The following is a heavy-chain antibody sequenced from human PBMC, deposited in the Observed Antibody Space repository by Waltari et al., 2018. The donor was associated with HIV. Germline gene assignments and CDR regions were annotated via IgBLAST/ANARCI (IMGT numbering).Heavy chain of an antibody. CDR2: IYWDYDK. CDR1: GFSLSTSGVG. V-gene: IGHV2-5*02. CDR3: AHSDYDFWSGYPPALYLDY. Sequence: HITLKESGPTLVKPTQTLTLTCTFSGFSLSTSGVGVGWIRQPPGNALERLALIYWDYDKRYSPSLKGRLTITKDTSQDQVVLTTTNMDPVDTATYYCAHSDYDFWSGYPPALYLDYWRQGTLVTVSS. D-gene: IGHD3-3*01. J-gene: IGHJ4*02.